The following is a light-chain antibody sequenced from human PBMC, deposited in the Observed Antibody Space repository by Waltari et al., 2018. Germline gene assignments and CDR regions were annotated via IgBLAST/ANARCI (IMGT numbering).Light chain of an antibody. CDR3: MQSLRALWT. J-gene: IGKJ1*01. CDR1: QSLLHSNGYNY. CDR2: LGS. V-gene: IGKV2-28*01. Sequence: DIVVTQSPLSLPVTPGEPASTSCRSSQSLLHSNGYNYLDWYLQKPGQSPQLLIYLGSNRASGVPDRFSGRGSGTDFTLKISRVEAEDVGVYYCMQSLRALWTFGQGTKVEIK.